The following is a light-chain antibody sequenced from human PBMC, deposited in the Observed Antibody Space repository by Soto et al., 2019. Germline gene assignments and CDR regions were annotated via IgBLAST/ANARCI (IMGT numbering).Light chain of an antibody. CDR2: GAS. CDR3: QQYGDSPPT. V-gene: IGKV3-20*01. J-gene: IGKJ1*01. CDR1: QSLSTNY. Sequence: EIVLTQSPGTLSLSPGERATLSSRASQSLSTNYLAWYQRKPGQAPRLLIYGASSRATDIPRRFSGSGSGTDFTLTITRLEPEDFAVYYCQQYGDSPPTFGQGTKV.